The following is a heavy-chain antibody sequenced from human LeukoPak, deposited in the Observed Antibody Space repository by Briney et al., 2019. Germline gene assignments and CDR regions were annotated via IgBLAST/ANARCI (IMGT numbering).Heavy chain of an antibody. Sequence: SETLSLTCTVSGDSISSRSYYWGWIRQPPGEGPEWIGRIYYSGSTYHNPSLKSRVTISVDTSKNQFSLKLSSVTAADTAVYYCARLSYSSSWSTFDYWGQGTLVTVSS. CDR2: IYYSGST. V-gene: IGHV4-39*01. CDR3: ARLSYSSSWSTFDY. D-gene: IGHD6-13*01. CDR1: GDSISSRSYY. J-gene: IGHJ4*02.